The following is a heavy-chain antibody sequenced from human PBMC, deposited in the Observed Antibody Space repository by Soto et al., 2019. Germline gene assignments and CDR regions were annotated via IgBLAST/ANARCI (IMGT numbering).Heavy chain of an antibody. CDR2: IIPIFGTA. J-gene: IGHJ5*02. V-gene: IGHV1-69*13. Sequence: ASVKVSCKASGGTFSSYAISWVRQAPGQGLEWMGGIIPIFGTANYAQKFQGRVTITADESTSTAYMELSSLRSEDTAVYYCAREGDSSGYYYVGWFDPWGQGTLVTVSS. CDR3: AREGDSSGYYYVGWFDP. D-gene: IGHD3-22*01. CDR1: GGTFSSYA.